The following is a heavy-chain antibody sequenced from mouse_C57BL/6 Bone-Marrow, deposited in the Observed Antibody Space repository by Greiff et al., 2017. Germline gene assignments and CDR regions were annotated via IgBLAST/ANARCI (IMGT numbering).Heavy chain of an antibody. CDR2: IDPNSGGT. Sequence: QVQLQQPGAELVKPGASVKLSCKASGYTFTSYWMHWVKQRPGRGLEWIGRIDPNSGGTKYNEKFKSKATLTVDKPSSTAYMQLSSLTSEDSAVDYCASRVYGSSDYAMDYWGQGTSVTVSS. V-gene: IGHV1-72*01. D-gene: IGHD1-1*01. J-gene: IGHJ4*01. CDR1: GYTFTSYW. CDR3: ASRVYGSSDYAMDY.